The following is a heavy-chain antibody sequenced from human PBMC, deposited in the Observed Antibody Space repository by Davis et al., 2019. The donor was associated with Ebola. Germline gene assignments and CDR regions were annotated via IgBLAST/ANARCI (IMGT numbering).Heavy chain of an antibody. CDR1: GCTFSSYA. J-gene: IGHJ4*02. Sequence: SVKVSCKASGCTFSSYAISWVRQAPGQGLEWMGGIIPIFGTANYAQKFQGRVTITADKSTSTAYMELSSLRSEDTAVYYCARASTGRIRYDFWSNWGQGTLVTVSS. CDR3: ARASTGRIRYDFWSN. D-gene: IGHD3-3*01. V-gene: IGHV1-69*06. CDR2: IIPIFGTA.